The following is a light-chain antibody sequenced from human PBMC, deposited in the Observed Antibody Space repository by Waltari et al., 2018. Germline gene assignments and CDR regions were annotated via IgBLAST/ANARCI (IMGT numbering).Light chain of an antibody. CDR3: QQYNSYSVT. J-gene: IGKJ1*01. Sequence: DTQMTQSPSTLSGSVGDRVTITCRASQSISNWLDWYQQKPGKAPKLLIYKASSLESGVPSRFSGSGSGTEFTLTISSLQPDDFATYHCQQYNSYSVTFGQGTKVEIK. CDR1: QSISNW. CDR2: KAS. V-gene: IGKV1-5*03.